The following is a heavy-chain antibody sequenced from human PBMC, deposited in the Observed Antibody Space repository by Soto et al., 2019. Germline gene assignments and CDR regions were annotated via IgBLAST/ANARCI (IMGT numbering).Heavy chain of an antibody. CDR1: GFTFNSYT. V-gene: IGHV3-23*01. CDR2: ISGSGGST. D-gene: IGHD2-2*01. J-gene: IGHJ4*02. CDR3: AKGVEVPAAPFDY. Sequence: EVQLLESGGGLVQPGGSLRLSCAASGFTFNSYTMSWVRQAPGKGLEWVSAISGSGGSTYYADSVKGRFTISRDNSKNTLYLQMNSLRAEDTAVYYCAKGVEVPAAPFDYWGQGTLVTVSS.